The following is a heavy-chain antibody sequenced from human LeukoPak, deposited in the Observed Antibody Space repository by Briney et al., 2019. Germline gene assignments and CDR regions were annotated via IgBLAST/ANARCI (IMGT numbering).Heavy chain of an antibody. V-gene: IGHV1-2*02. Sequence: ASVKVSCKASGYTLTGSYMHWVRQAPGRGLEWMGWINPNTGGTNYAQKFQGRVTMTWDTSISTAYMELSSLRSDDTAVYYCASSVGYNKAGYYYYLDFWGKGTTVTVSS. J-gene: IGHJ6*03. CDR1: GYTLTGSY. D-gene: IGHD5-24*01. CDR3: ASSVGYNKAGYYYYLDF. CDR2: INPNTGGT.